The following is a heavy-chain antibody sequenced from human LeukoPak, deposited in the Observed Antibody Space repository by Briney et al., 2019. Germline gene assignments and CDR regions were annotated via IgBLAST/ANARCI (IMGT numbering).Heavy chain of an antibody. J-gene: IGHJ6*02. CDR2: IIPVLGIA. CDR1: VGTFSSYA. Sequence: GASVKVSCKASVGTFSSYAISWVRQAPGQGLEWMGRIIPVLGIANYAQKFQGRVTITADKSTSTAYMELSSLRSEDTAVYYCARAMYGSGSYYKSHGMDVWGQGTTVTVSS. D-gene: IGHD3-10*01. CDR3: ARAMYGSGSYYKSHGMDV. V-gene: IGHV1-69*04.